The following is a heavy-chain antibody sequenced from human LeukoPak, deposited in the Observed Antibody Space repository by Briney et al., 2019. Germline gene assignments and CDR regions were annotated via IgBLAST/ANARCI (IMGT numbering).Heavy chain of an antibody. D-gene: IGHD2-21*02. J-gene: IGHJ4*02. CDR3: ASGYAYCGGDCYSLPDY. CDR2: INAGNGNT. V-gene: IGHV1-3*01. Sequence: GASVTVSCTASGYTFTIYAMHWVRQAPGQRLEWMGWINAGNGNTKYSQKFQGRVTITRDTSASTAYMELSSLRSEDTAVYYCASGYAYCGGDCYSLPDYWGQGTLVTVSS. CDR1: GYTFTIYA.